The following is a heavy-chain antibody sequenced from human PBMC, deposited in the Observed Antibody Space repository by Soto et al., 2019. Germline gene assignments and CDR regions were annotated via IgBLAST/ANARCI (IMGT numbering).Heavy chain of an antibody. CDR2: IWYDGSNK. D-gene: IGHD4-17*01. CDR3: ARGYGDGSEGFDP. CDR1: GFTFSSYG. J-gene: IGHJ5*02. V-gene: IGHV3-33*01. Sequence: QVQLVESGGGVVQPGRSLRLSCAASGFTFSSYGMHWVRQAPGKGLEWVAVIWYDGSNKYYADSVKGRFTISRDNSKNTLYLQMNSLRAEDTAVYYCARGYGDGSEGFDPWGPGTLVTVSS.